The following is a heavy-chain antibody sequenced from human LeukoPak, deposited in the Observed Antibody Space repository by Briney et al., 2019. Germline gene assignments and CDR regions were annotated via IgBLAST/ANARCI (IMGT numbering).Heavy chain of an antibody. CDR1: GDSISIGRYC. J-gene: IGHJ4*02. CDR3: ARRGRLWPDFDY. Sequence: SETLSLTSTVSGDSISIGRYCWGWIRQPPGKGLEWIGSMHYRGRTYYNPSLKTRVTISIDTPKNQFSLKLSSLTPAATAVYYCARRGRLWPDFDYWGQGTLVTVSS. D-gene: IGHD5-18*01. CDR2: MHYRGRT. V-gene: IGHV4-39*01.